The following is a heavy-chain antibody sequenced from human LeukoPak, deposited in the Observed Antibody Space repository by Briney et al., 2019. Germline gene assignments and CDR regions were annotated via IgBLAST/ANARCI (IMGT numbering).Heavy chain of an antibody. CDR1: GGSISSYY. V-gene: IGHV4-59*08. CDR3: ARRNDFDI. CDR2: IYYSGNT. J-gene: IGHJ3*02. Sequence: PSETLSLTCTVSGGSISSYYWSWIRQPPEKGLEWIGNIYYSGNTNYNPSLKSRVTISVDTSKNQFSLKLSSVTAADTAVYYCARRNDFDIWGQGTMVTVSS.